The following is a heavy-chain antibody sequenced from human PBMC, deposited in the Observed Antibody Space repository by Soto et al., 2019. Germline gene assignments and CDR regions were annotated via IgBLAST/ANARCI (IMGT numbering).Heavy chain of an antibody. Sequence: GASVKVSCKASGYTFTSYGISWVRKAPGQGLEWMGWISAYNGNTNYAQKLQGRVTMTTDTSTSTAYMELRSLRSDGTAVYYCASVRVAVDGTRVGNWFDPWGQGTLVTVYS. CDR1: GYTFTSYG. CDR2: ISAYNGNT. V-gene: IGHV1-18*04. J-gene: IGHJ5*02. CDR3: ASVRVAVDGTRVGNWFDP. D-gene: IGHD6-19*01.